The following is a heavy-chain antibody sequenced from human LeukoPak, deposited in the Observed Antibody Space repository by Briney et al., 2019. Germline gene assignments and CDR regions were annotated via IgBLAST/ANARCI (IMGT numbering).Heavy chain of an antibody. CDR2: ISAYNGNT. CDR3: ARVLRFLEWAPNYFDY. CDR1: GYTFTSYG. J-gene: IGHJ4*02. V-gene: IGHV1-18*01. D-gene: IGHD3-3*01. Sequence: GASVKVSCKASGYTFTSYGISWVRQAPGKGLEWMGWISAYNGNTNYAQKLQGRVTMTTDTSTSTAYMELRSLRSDDTAVYYCARVLRFLEWAPNYFDYWGQGTLVTVSS.